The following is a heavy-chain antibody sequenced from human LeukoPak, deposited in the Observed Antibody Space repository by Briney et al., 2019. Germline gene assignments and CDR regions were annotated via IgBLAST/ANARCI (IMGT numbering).Heavy chain of an antibody. J-gene: IGHJ5*02. CDR3: ARGGRLLWFGEFSNWFDP. D-gene: IGHD3-10*01. V-gene: IGHV1-69*06. Sequence: GASVKVSCKASGGTFSSYAISWVRQAPGQGLEWMGGIIPMFGTANYAQKFQGRVTITADKSTSTAYMELSSLRSEDTAVYYCARGGRLLWFGEFSNWFDPWGQGTLVTVSS. CDR2: IIPMFGTA. CDR1: GGTFSSYA.